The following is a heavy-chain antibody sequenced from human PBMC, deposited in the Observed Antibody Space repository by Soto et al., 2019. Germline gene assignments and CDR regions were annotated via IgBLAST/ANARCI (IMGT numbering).Heavy chain of an antibody. V-gene: IGHV3-23*01. Sequence: GGSLRLSCAASGFTFSSYAMSWVRQAPGKGLEWVSAISGSGGSTYYADSVKGRFTISRDNSKNTLYLQMNSLRAEDTAVYYCASLQTDSLTGPLDYWGQGTLVTVSS. CDR1: GFTFSSYA. CDR3: ASLQTDSLTGPLDY. D-gene: IGHD3-9*01. J-gene: IGHJ4*02. CDR2: ISGSGGST.